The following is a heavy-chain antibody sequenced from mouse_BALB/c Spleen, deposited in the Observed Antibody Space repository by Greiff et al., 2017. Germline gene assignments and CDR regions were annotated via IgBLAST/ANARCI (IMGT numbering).Heavy chain of an antibody. J-gene: IGHJ4*01. CDR2: IDPANGNT. V-gene: IGHV14-3*02. Sequence: VQLQQSGAELVKPGASVKLSCTASGFNIKDTYMHWVKQRPEQGLEWIGRIDPANGNTKYDPKFQGKASITADTSSNTAYLQLSSLTSEDTAVYYCARYTIAYAMDYWGQGTSVTVSS. CDR1: GFNIKDTY. CDR3: ARYTIAYAMDY.